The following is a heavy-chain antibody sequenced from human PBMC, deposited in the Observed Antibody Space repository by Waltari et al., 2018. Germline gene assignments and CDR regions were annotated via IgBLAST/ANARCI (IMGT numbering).Heavy chain of an antibody. CDR2: INREGNQK. CDR3: TRNEK. V-gene: IGHV3-7*01. J-gene: IGHJ3*01. Sequence: EVQLVESGGGLVQPGGSLRLSCTASGFTFISYWMGWVRQVPGKGLEGVASINREGNQKEYVESVRGRFTISRDNAKNSVYLQMSSLRAEDTAIYFCTRNEKWGQGTTVTVSS. CDR1: GFTFISYW.